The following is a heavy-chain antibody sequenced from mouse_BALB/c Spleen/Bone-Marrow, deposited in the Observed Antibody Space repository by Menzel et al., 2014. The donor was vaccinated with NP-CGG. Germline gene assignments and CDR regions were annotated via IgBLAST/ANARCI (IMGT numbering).Heavy chain of an antibody. D-gene: IGHD2-4*01. CDR2: INPYNDGT. V-gene: IGHV1-14*01. CDR3: ARAMIYYYAMDY. CDR1: GYTFTSFF. Sequence: EVQLQQSGPELVKPGASVKLSCKASGYTFTSFFIHWVKQKPGQGLEWIGYINPYNDGTNYNGKFKGKATLTSDKSSSTAYMEFSSLTAEDSAVYYCARAMIYYYAMDYWVQGTSVTVSS. J-gene: IGHJ4*01.